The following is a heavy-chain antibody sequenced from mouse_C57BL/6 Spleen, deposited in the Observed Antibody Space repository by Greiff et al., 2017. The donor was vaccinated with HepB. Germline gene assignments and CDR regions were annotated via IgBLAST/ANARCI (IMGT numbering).Heavy chain of an antibody. Sequence: VQLQQSGAELVRPGASVTLSCKASGYTFTDYEMHWVKQTPVHGLEWIGAIDPETGGTAYNQKFKGKAILTADKSSSTAYMELRSLTSEDSAVYYCTKGGSNYRYFDVWGTGTTVTVSS. V-gene: IGHV1-15*01. J-gene: IGHJ1*03. CDR3: TKGGSNYRYFDV. CDR1: GYTFTDYE. CDR2: IDPETGGT. D-gene: IGHD1-1*01.